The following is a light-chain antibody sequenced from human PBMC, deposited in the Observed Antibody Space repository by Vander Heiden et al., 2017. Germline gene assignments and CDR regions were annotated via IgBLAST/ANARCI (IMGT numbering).Light chain of an antibody. CDR2: KTN. CDR1: SGSVSTADF. Sequence: VVIQQPSFSVSPGGTVTLTCVLISGSVSTADFRSWYQQTPGQAPRTIFYKTNTRSSGVPGRVSGSILGNKASLTITGAQADEASDYYCVLYWRTGIWVFGGGTKLTVL. V-gene: IGLV8-61*01. J-gene: IGLJ3*02. CDR3: VLYWRTGIWV.